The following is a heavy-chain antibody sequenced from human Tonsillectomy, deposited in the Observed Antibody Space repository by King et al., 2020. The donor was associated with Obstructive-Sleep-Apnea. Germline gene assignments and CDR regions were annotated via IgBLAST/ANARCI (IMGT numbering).Heavy chain of an antibody. J-gene: IGHJ3*02. V-gene: IGHV3-30*18. D-gene: IGHD3-10*01. CDR2: ISYDGSNK. Sequence: VQLVESGGGVVQPGRSLRLSCAASGFTFSSYGMHWVRQAPGKGLEWVAVISYDGSNKYYADSVKGRFTISRDLSKNTLYLQMHILRTEDTAVYFCAKDAYGSGSYYGLNAFDIWGQGTMVTVSS. CDR1: GFTFSSYG. CDR3: AKDAYGSGSYYGLNAFDI.